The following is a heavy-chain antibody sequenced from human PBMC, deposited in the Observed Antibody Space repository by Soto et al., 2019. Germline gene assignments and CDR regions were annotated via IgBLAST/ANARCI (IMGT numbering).Heavy chain of an antibody. CDR1: GYSIRSGYF. CDR2: MYHSGIT. CDR3: ARSMYSTSAQLYYGMDV. J-gene: IGHJ6*02. D-gene: IGHD6-6*01. V-gene: IGHV4-38-2*01. Sequence: SETLSLTCAVSGYSIRSGYFWGWIRQPPGKGLEWIGSMYHSGITYYNLSLKSRVTISVDTSKNQLSLKLNSATAADTAVYYCARSMYSTSAQLYYGMDVWGQVTTVTVSS.